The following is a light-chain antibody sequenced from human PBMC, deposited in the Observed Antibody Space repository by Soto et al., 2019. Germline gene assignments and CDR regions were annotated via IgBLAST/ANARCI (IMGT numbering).Light chain of an antibody. V-gene: IGKV3-15*01. J-gene: IGKJ1*01. Sequence: ETVMTQSPATLSVSPGGRATLSCRASQSISDTLAWYQQKPGQAPRLLIHGASTRATGFPARFSGSGSGTDFTLTISSVQSQDFAVYYCQQYNNWPWTFGQGTKVDIK. CDR2: GAS. CDR3: QQYNNWPWT. CDR1: QSISDT.